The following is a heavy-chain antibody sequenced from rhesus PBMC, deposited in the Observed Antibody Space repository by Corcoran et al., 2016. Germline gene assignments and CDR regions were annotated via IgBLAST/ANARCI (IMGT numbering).Heavy chain of an antibody. CDR1: GYSISSGYG. D-gene: IGHD2-21*01. CDR2: IGGSSGST. Sequence: QVQLQESGPGLVKPSETLSLTCAVSGYSISSGYGWSWIHQPPGKGLEWIGYIGGSSGSTNYNPSLQSRFTISKDTSQNQFSLKLSSVTAADTAVYYCASAPDLGAIDYWGQGVLVTVSS. V-gene: IGHV4-127*01. J-gene: IGHJ4*01. CDR3: ASAPDLGAIDY.